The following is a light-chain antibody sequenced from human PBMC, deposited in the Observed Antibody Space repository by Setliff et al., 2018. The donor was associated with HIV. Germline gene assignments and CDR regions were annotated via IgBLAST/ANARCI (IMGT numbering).Light chain of an antibody. CDR2: DVK. Sequence: QSVLAQPASVSGSPGQSITLSCTGTSSDVGGYNYVSWYQQHPDKAPKLMIYDVKNRPSGVSVRFSGSKSGNTASLTISGLQAEDEADYYCCSYSGSGPVFGAGTKVTVL. J-gene: IGLJ1*01. CDR1: SSDVGGYNY. V-gene: IGLV2-23*02. CDR3: CSYSGSGPV.